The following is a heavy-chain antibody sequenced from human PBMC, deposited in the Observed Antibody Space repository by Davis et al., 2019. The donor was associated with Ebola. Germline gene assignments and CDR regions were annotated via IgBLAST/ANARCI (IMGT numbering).Heavy chain of an antibody. CDR1: GYTFTSYG. D-gene: IGHD1-1*01. Sequence: AASVKVSCKASGYTFTSYGISWVRPAPGQGLEWMGWINPHNGNTNYAQNVQGRVTMTTDTSTSTAYMEVGSLRSDDTAVYYCARERLEPYFDYWGQGTLVTVSS. CDR2: INPHNGNT. J-gene: IGHJ4*02. CDR3: ARERLEPYFDY. V-gene: IGHV1-18*04.